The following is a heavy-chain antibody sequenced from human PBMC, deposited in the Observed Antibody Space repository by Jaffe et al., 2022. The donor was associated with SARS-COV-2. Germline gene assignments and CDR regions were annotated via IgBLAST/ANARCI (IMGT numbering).Heavy chain of an antibody. CDR2: IKEDGSEK. CDR3: ASGYSVDV. CDR1: GFSFSTYW. D-gene: IGHD6-13*01. V-gene: IGHV3-7*01. J-gene: IGHJ6*02. Sequence: EVQLVESGGGLVQPGGSLRLSCAASGFSFSTYWMSWVRQAPGKGLEWVANIKEDGSEKNYVDSVKGRFTISRDNAKNSLYLQMNSLRAEDTAVYYCASGYSVDVWGQGTTVTVSS.